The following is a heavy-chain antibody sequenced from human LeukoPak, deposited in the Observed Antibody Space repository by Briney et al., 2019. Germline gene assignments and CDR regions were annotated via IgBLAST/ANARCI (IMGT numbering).Heavy chain of an antibody. CDR3: ARDPRLWSGYFDY. CDR1: GFTFSSYS. Sequence: GGSLRLSCAASGFTFSSYSMNWVRQAPGKGLEWVSSISSSSSYICYADSVKGRFTISRDNAKNSLYLQMNSLRAEDTAVYYCARDPRLWSGYFDYWGQGTLVTVSS. D-gene: IGHD3-3*01. CDR2: ISSSSSYI. V-gene: IGHV3-21*01. J-gene: IGHJ4*02.